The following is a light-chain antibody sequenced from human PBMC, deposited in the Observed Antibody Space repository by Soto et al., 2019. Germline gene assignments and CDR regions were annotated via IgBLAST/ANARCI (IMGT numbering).Light chain of an antibody. Sequence: DFQMTQSPSTLSVSVGDRVTSTCRTSQTISSWLAWYQQKPGKAPKLLIYKASTLKSGVPSRFSGSGSGTEFTLTISSLQPDDFATYYCQHYNSYSEAFGQRTDV. V-gene: IGKV1-5*03. CDR3: QHYNSYSEA. CDR2: KAS. CDR1: QTISSW. J-gene: IGKJ1*01.